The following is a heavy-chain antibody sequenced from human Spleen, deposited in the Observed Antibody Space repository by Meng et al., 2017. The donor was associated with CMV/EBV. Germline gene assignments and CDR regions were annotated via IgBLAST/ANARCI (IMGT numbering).Heavy chain of an antibody. J-gene: IGHJ6*02. CDR1: GYTFTGYY. CDR3: ARGQDSSSSYYYYYYGMDV. Sequence: ASVKVSCKASGYTFTGYYMHWVRQAPGQGLEWMGWINPNSGGTNYAQKFQGRVTMTRDTSISTAYMELSSLRSEDTAVYYCARGQDSSSSYYYYYYGMDVWGQGTTVTVSS. CDR2: INPNSGGT. V-gene: IGHV1-2*02. D-gene: IGHD6-13*01.